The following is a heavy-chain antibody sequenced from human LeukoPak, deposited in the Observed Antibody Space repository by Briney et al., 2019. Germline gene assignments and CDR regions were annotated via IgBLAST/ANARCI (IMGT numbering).Heavy chain of an antibody. J-gene: IGHJ4*02. V-gene: IGHV3-30*01. CDR3: ARELYYYDSGNYYLVY. Sequence: DSVKGRFTISGDNPKNTLYLQMNSLRAEDTAVYFCARELYYYDSGNYYLVYWGQGTLVTVSS. D-gene: IGHD3-10*01.